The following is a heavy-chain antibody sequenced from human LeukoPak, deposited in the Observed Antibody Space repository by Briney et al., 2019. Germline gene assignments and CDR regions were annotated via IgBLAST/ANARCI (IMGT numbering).Heavy chain of an antibody. Sequence: ASVKVSCKASGYTFTGYYMHWVRQAPGQGLEWMGWINPNSGGTNYAQKFQGRVTMTRDTSTSTAYMELRSLRSDDTAVYYCARHIYDSSGYIGGKNNWFDPWGQGTLVTVSS. J-gene: IGHJ5*02. CDR3: ARHIYDSSGYIGGKNNWFDP. V-gene: IGHV1-2*02. CDR1: GYTFTGYY. D-gene: IGHD3-22*01. CDR2: INPNSGGT.